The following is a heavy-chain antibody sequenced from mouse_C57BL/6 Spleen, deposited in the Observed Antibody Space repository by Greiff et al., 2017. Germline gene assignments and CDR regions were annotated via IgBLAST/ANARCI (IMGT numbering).Heavy chain of an antibody. CDR1: GYTFTDYE. CDR3: TRRRLYDPYFDY. Sequence: VQLQQSGAELVRPGASVTLSCKASGYTFTDYEMHWVKQTPVHGLEWIGAIDPETGGTAYNQKFKGKAILTADKSSSTAYMELRSLTSEDSAVYYCTRRRLYDPYFDYWGQGTTLTVSS. V-gene: IGHV1-15*01. CDR2: IDPETGGT. D-gene: IGHD2-12*01. J-gene: IGHJ2*01.